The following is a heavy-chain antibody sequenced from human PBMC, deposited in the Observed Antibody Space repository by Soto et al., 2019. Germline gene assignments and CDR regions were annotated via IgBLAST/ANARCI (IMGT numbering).Heavy chain of an antibody. CDR1: GYIFTNYW. CDR3: ARLDRRDGYNSRRHPDY. V-gene: IGHV5-51*01. Sequence: GESLKISCKGSGYIFTNYWIGWVRQMPGKGLEWMGIIYPGDSDTRYRPSFQGQVTISADKSISTAYLQWSSLKASDTATYYCARLDRRDGYNSRRHPDYWGQGTLVTVSS. CDR2: IYPGDSDT. D-gene: IGHD1-1*01. J-gene: IGHJ4*02.